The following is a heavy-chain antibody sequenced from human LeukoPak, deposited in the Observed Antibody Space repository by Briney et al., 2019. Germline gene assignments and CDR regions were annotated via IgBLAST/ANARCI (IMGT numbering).Heavy chain of an antibody. CDR2: IIPIFGTA. V-gene: IGHV1-69*05. Sequence: SVKVSCKASGGTFSSYAISWVRQAPGQGLEWMGGIIPIFGTANYAQKFQGRVTIATDESTSTAYMELSSLRSEDTAVYYCASLNSYGKKYYFDYWGQGTLVTVSS. D-gene: IGHD5-18*01. J-gene: IGHJ4*02. CDR1: GGTFSSYA. CDR3: ASLNSYGKKYYFDY.